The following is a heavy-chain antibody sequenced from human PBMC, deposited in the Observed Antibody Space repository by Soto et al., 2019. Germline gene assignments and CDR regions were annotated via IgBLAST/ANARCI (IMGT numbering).Heavy chain of an antibody. V-gene: IGHV3-23*01. D-gene: IGHD6-13*01. CDR1: GFTFSTYA. CDR3: AKVTQQMWRAGSGFDY. CDR2: ISGSGGST. J-gene: IGHJ4*02. Sequence: GGSLRLSCAASGFTFSTYAMNWVRQAPGKGLEWVSIISGSGGSTHYADSVKGRFTISRDNSKNTLYLQMNSLRAEDTAVYYCAKVTQQMWRAGSGFDYWGQGTLVTVSS.